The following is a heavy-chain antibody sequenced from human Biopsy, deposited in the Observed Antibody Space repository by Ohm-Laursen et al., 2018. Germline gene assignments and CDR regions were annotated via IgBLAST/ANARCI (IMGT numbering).Heavy chain of an antibody. D-gene: IGHD2-15*01. CDR1: GKTFSDYQ. V-gene: IGHV4-34*08. CDR2: INQAGTT. CDR3: GNEVHGRDY. J-gene: IGHJ4*02. Sequence: SETLSLTCAVFGKTFSDYQWSWIRQPPGKGLEWIGQINQAGTTNYNPSLKSQVSISADASRYEFSLRLTSVTAADTAVYLCGNEVHGRDYWGPGAQVTVSS.